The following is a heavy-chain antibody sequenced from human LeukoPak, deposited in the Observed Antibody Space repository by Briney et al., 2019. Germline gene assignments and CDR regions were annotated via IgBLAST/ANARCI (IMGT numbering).Heavy chain of an antibody. CDR2: IYYSGST. CDR3: ARDLSESSGYIV. Sequence: SETLSLTCTVSGGSISSGDYYWSWIRQPPGKGLEWIGYIYYSGSTYYNPSLKSRVTISVDTSKNQFSLKLSSVTAADTAVYYCARDLSESSGYIVWGQGTMVTVSS. V-gene: IGHV4-30-4*01. J-gene: IGHJ3*01. D-gene: IGHD3-22*01. CDR1: GGSISSGDYY.